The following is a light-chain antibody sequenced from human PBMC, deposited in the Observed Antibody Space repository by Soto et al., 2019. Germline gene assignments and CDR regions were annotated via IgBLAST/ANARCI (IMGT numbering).Light chain of an antibody. Sequence: EIVMTQSPATLSVSPGERATLSCRASQSIRNNLIWYQQKSGQAPRLLIYGASTRATGIPARFSGSGSGTDFTLTISSREPEDVAVYNCQYRSNWSPGTFGQGTRLEIK. CDR2: GAS. CDR1: QSIRNN. CDR3: QYRSNWSPGT. J-gene: IGKJ5*01. V-gene: IGKV3-15*01.